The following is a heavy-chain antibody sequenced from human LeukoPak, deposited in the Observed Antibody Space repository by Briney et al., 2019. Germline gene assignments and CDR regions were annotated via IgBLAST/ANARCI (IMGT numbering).Heavy chain of an antibody. Sequence: SETLSLTCTVSGGSISSYYWSWIRQSPGKGLEWIGRIYTSGSTNYNPSLKSRVTISVDTSKNQFSLKLSSVTAADTAVYYCARAKQWLDDSGFDYWGQGTLVTVSS. CDR2: IYTSGST. J-gene: IGHJ4*02. CDR1: GGSISSYY. CDR3: ARAKQWLDDSGFDY. D-gene: IGHD6-19*01. V-gene: IGHV4-4*07.